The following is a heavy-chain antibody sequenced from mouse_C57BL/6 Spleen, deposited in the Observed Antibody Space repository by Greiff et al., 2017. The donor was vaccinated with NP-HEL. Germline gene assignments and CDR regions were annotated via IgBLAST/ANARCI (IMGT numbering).Heavy chain of an antibody. V-gene: IGHV14-3*01. CDR1: GFNFKNTY. J-gene: IGHJ4*01. CDR2: IDPANGNT. D-gene: IGHD1-1*01. CDR3: AKTVVSYYYAMDY. Sequence: EVQLQQSVAELVRPGASVKLSCTASGFNFKNTYMHWVKQRPEQGLEWIGRIDPANGNTKYAPKFQGKATITADTSSNTAYLQLSSLTSEDTAIYYCAKTVVSYYYAMDYWGQGTSVTVSS.